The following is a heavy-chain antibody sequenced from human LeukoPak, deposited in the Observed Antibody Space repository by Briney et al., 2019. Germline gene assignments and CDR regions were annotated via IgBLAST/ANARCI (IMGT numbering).Heavy chain of an antibody. CDR3: ARDYYDSGSYDY. Sequence: ASVKVSCKASGYTFTSYDINWVRQATGQGLEWMGWMNPNSGNTGYAQKFQGRVTMTRNTSISTAYMELSSLRSEDTAVYYCARDYYDSGSYDYWGQGTLVTVSS. CDR1: GYTFTSYD. V-gene: IGHV1-8*01. CDR2: MNPNSGNT. D-gene: IGHD3-10*01. J-gene: IGHJ4*02.